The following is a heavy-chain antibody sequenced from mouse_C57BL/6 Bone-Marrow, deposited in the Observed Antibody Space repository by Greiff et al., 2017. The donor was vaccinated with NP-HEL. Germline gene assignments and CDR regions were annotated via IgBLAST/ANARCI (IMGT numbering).Heavy chain of an antibody. CDR3: ARGAQAKWWEDY. V-gene: IGHV5-4*01. D-gene: IGHD3-2*02. J-gene: IGHJ2*01. CDR1: GFTFSSYA. CDR2: ISDGGSYT. Sequence: EVQLVESGGGLVKPGGSLKLSCAASGFTFSSYAMSWVRQTPEKRLEWVATISDGGSYTYYPDNVKGRFTISRDNTKTNLYLQMSHLKSEDTAMDYCARGAQAKWWEDYWGQGTTLTVAS.